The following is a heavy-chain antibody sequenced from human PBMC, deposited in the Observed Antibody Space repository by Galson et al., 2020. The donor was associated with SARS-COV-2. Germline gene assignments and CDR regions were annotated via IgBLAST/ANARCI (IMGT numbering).Heavy chain of an antibody. CDR1: GGTFSSYA. CDR3: AVMGVVASVSYYYYGMDV. J-gene: IGHJ6*02. D-gene: IGHD5-12*01. Sequence: SVKVSCKASGGTFSSYAISWVRQAPGQGLEWMGGIIPIFGTANYAQKFQGRVTITADESTSTAYMELSSLRSEDTAVYYCAVMGVVASVSYYYYGMDVWGQGTTVTVSS. CDR2: IIPIFGTA. V-gene: IGHV1-69*13.